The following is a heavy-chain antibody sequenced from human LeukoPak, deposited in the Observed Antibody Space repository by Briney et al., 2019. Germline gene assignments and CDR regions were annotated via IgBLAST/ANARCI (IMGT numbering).Heavy chain of an antibody. J-gene: IGHJ4*02. CDR3: ARDAYLYYYGSGSYYSRAYFDY. V-gene: IGHV3-30-3*01. CDR2: ISYDGSNK. CDR1: GFTFSSYA. Sequence: GGSLRLSCAASGFTFSSYAMHWVRQAPGKGLEWVAVISYDGSNKYYADSVKGRFTISRDNSKNTLYLQMNSLRAEDTAVYYCARDAYLYYYGSGSYYSRAYFDYWGQETLVTVSS. D-gene: IGHD3-10*01.